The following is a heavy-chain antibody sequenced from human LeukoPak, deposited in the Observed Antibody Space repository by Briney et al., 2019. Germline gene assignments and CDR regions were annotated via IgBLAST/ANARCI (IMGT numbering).Heavy chain of an antibody. D-gene: IGHD3-3*01. J-gene: IGHJ4*02. Sequence: PSETLSLTCTVSGGSISSSSYSWGWIRQPPGQGLEWIGSIYYSGSTYYNPSLKSRVTISVDTSKNQFSLKLSSVTAADTAVYYCARSGYDFWSGYYLSYFDYWGQGTLVTVSS. V-gene: IGHV4-39*01. CDR3: ARSGYDFWSGYYLSYFDY. CDR2: IYYSGST. CDR1: GGSISSSSYS.